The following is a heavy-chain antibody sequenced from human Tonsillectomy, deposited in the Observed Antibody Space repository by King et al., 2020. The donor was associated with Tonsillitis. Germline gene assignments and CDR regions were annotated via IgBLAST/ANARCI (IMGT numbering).Heavy chain of an antibody. Sequence: QLVQSGAEVKKPGSSVKVSCKASGGTFSSYTIIWVRQAPGQGLEWMGTIIPMFATAFYAQKFQGSVTITADESTSTVYMEFSSLTSDDTALYFCAWGTSGGDDFFDSFDFWGQGTMVTVSS. V-gene: IGHV1-69*18. J-gene: IGHJ3*01. CDR2: IIPMFATA. D-gene: IGHD2-21*02. CDR3: AWGTSGGDDFFDSFDF. CDR1: GGTFSSYT.